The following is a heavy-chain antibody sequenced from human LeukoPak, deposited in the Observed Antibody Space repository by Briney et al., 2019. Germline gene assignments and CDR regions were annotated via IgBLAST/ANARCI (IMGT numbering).Heavy chain of an antibody. J-gene: IGHJ4*02. CDR3: AKVYFELAAAGTPFDY. Sequence: GGSLRLSCAASGFTFSSYAMSWVRQAPGKGLGWVSAISGSGGSTYYADSVKGRFTISRDNSKNTLYLQMNSLRAEDTAVYYCAKVYFELAAAGTPFDYWGQGTLVTVSS. V-gene: IGHV3-23*01. CDR2: ISGSGGST. D-gene: IGHD6-13*01. CDR1: GFTFSSYA.